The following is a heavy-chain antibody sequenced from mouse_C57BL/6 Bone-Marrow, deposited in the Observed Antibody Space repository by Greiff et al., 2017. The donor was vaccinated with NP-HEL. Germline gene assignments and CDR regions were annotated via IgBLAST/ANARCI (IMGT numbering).Heavy chain of an antibody. D-gene: IGHD1-1*01. CDR1: GYTFTDYN. Sequence: VQLKESGPELVKPGASVKIPCKASGYTFTDYNMDWVKQSHGKSLEWIGDINPNNGGTIYNQKFKGKATLTVDKSSSTAYMELRSLTSEDTAVYYCARRGYYYGSSYYAMDYWGQGTSVTVSS. CDR2: INPNNGGT. J-gene: IGHJ4*01. V-gene: IGHV1-18*01. CDR3: ARRGYYYGSSYYAMDY.